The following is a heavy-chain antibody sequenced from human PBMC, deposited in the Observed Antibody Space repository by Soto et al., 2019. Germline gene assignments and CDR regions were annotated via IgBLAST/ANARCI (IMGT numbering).Heavy chain of an antibody. CDR1: GFTFSSYS. D-gene: IGHD3-22*01. J-gene: IGHJ4*02. CDR2: ISSSSSYI. V-gene: IGHV3-21*01. Sequence: GGSLRLSCAASGFTFSSYSMNWVHQAPGKGLEWVSSISSSSSYIYYADSVKGRFTIYRDNAKNSLYLQMNSLRAEDTAVYYCARDGHYYDSSGYYYGNLDYWGQGTLVTVSS. CDR3: ARDGHYYDSSGYYYGNLDY.